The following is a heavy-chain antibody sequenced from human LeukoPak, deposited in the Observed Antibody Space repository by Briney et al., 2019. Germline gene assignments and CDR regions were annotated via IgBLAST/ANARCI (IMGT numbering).Heavy chain of an antibody. CDR3: ARVGVQLYYFDY. J-gene: IGHJ4*02. CDR2: INHSGST. V-gene: IGHV4-34*01. D-gene: IGHD1-26*01. Sequence: SETLSLTCAVYGGSFSGYYWSWIRQPPGKGLEWIGEINHSGSTNYNPSLKSRVTISVDTSKNQFSLKLSSVTAADTAVYYCARVGVQLYYFDYWGQGTLVTVSS. CDR1: GGSFSGYY.